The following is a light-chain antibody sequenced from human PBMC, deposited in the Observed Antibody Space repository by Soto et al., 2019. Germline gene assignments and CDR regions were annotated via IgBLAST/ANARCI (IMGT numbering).Light chain of an antibody. Sequence: QYVLTQPRSVSGSPGQSVTISCTGTSSDVGAYDYVSWYQQDPGKAPKVLIYDVSERPSGVPDRFSGSKSDNTASLTISGLQAEDEADYYCSSYAGSYTFVVFGGGTKLTVL. CDR3: SSYAGSYTFVV. J-gene: IGLJ2*01. V-gene: IGLV2-11*01. CDR1: SSDVGAYDY. CDR2: DVS.